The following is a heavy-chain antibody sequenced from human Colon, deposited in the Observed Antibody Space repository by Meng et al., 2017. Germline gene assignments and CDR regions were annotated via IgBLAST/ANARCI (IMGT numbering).Heavy chain of an antibody. Sequence: GGSLRLSCAASGFTFSSYAMHGCRQAPGKGLEWVAVISYDGSNKYYADSVKGRFTISRDNSKNTLYLQMNSLRAEDTAVYYCARELSVGGQGTLVTVSS. J-gene: IGHJ4*02. CDR2: ISYDGSNK. D-gene: IGHD3-10*01. CDR3: ARELSV. CDR1: GFTFSSYA. V-gene: IGHV3-30*11.